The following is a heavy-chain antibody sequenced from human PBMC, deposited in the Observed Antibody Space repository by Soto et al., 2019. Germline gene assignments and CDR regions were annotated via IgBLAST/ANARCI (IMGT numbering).Heavy chain of an antibody. Sequence: SETLSLTCTVSGGSISSSSYYWGWIRQPPGKGLEWIGSIYYSGSTYYNPSLKSRVTISVDTSKNQFSLKLSSVTAADTAVYYCARENIVVVPAAMGGGWFDPWGKGTLVTVSS. CDR3: ARENIVVVPAAMGGGWFDP. CDR1: GGSISSSSYY. D-gene: IGHD2-2*01. J-gene: IGHJ5*02. V-gene: IGHV4-39*02. CDR2: IYYSGST.